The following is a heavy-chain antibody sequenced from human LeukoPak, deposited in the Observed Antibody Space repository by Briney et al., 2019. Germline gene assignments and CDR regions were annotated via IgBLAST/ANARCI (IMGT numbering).Heavy chain of an antibody. CDR2: IIPIFGTA. CDR1: GGTFSSYA. CDR3: AKVGAPGTYYYYGMDV. J-gene: IGHJ6*02. V-gene: IGHV1-69*13. D-gene: IGHD3-16*01. Sequence: ASVKVSCKASGGTFSSYAISWVRQAPGQGLEWMGGIIPIFGTANYAQKFQGRVTITADESTSTAYMELSSLRSEDTAVYYCAKVGAPGTYYYYGMDVWGQGTTVTVSS.